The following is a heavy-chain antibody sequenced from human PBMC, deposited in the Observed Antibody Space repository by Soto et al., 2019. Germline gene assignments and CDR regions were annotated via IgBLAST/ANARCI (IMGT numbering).Heavy chain of an antibody. V-gene: IGHV1-8*01. D-gene: IGHD3-16*01. CDR2: MNPGSGDT. CDR1: GYRYTNNS. Sequence: APAKLSSEASGYRYTNNSGCWVRQANGQGLEWMGWMNPGSGDTGYAQKFQGRVTMTRDISIATAYMELSSLRSDDTAIYYCARMETFGSLNWFDPWGQGTLVTVSS. CDR3: ARMETFGSLNWFDP. J-gene: IGHJ5*02.